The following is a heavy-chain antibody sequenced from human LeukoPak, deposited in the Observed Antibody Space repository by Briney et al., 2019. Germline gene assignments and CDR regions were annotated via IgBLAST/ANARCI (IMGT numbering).Heavy chain of an antibody. V-gene: IGHV3-21*01. CDR2: ISSSSSYI. CDR3: ARDKGGIAAAGRDY. Sequence: GGSLRLSCAASGFTFSSYSMNWVRQAPGKGLEWVSSISSSSSYIYYADSVKGRFTISRDNAKNSLYLQMNSLRAEDTAVYYCARDKGGIAAAGRDYWGQGTLVTVS. J-gene: IGHJ4*02. CDR1: GFTFSSYS. D-gene: IGHD6-13*01.